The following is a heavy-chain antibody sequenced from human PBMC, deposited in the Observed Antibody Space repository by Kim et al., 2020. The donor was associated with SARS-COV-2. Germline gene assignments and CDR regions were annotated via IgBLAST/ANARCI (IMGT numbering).Heavy chain of an antibody. CDR2: IYYSGST. CDR1: GGSISSSSYY. Sequence: SETLSLTCTVSGGSISSSSYYWGWIRQPPGKGLEWIGSIYYSGSTYYNPSLKSRVTISVDTSKNQFSLKLSSVTAADTAVHYCAGSYYYDSSGFGYWGQGTLVTVSS. CDR3: AGSYYYDSSGFGY. J-gene: IGHJ4*02. D-gene: IGHD3-22*01. V-gene: IGHV4-39*01.